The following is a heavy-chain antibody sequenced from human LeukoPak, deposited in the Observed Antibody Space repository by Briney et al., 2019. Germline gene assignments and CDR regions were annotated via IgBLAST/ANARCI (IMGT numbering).Heavy chain of an antibody. Sequence: GGSLRLSCAASGFPFSNYAMNWVRQAPGKGLEWVSSISESGDKTDYAGSVRGRFTISRDNSQNTLYLQMNSLRVEDTAPYYCAKQWVDCWGQGTLVTVSS. V-gene: IGHV3-23*01. CDR3: AKQWVDC. D-gene: IGHD1-26*01. CDR1: GFPFSNYA. CDR2: ISESGDKT. J-gene: IGHJ4*02.